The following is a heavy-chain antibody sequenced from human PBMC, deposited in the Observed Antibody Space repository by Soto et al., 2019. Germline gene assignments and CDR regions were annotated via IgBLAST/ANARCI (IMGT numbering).Heavy chain of an antibody. CDR1: GGTFSSYA. CDR3: ARDGDGVTMVRGVLPWFDY. J-gene: IGHJ4*02. Sequence: QVQLVQSGAEVKKPGSSVKVSCKASGGTFSSYAISWVRQAPGQGLEWMGGFIPIFGTANYAQKFQGRVTITADEATSTAYMELSSLTSEDTAVYYCARDGDGVTMVRGVLPWFDYWGQGTLVTVSS. D-gene: IGHD3-10*01. V-gene: IGHV1-69*01. CDR2: FIPIFGTA.